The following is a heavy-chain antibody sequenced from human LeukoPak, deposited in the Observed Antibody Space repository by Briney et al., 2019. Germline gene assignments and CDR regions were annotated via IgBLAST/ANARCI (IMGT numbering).Heavy chain of an antibody. V-gene: IGHV1-69*04. Sequence: ASVKVSCKASGYTFTSYDINWVRQATGQGLEWMGRIIPILGIANYAQKFQGRVTITADKSTSTAYMELSSLRSEDTAVYYCASYSSGWSFDYWGQGTLVTVSS. CDR3: ASYSSGWSFDY. J-gene: IGHJ4*02. D-gene: IGHD6-19*01. CDR1: GYTFTSYD. CDR2: IIPILGIA.